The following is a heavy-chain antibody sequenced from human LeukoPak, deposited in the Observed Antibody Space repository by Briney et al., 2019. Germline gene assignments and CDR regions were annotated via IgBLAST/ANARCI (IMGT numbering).Heavy chain of an antibody. CDR3: ARGPLGYCSSTSCYAYYYYYMDV. V-gene: IGHV4-34*01. D-gene: IGHD2-2*01. J-gene: IGHJ6*03. CDR2: INHSGST. Sequence: SETLSLTCAVYGGSFNGYYWSWIRQPPGKGLEWIGEINHSGSTNYNPSLKSRVTISVDTPKNQFSLKLSSVTAADTAVYYCARGPLGYCSSTSCYAYYYYYMDVWGKGATVTVSS. CDR1: GGSFNGYY.